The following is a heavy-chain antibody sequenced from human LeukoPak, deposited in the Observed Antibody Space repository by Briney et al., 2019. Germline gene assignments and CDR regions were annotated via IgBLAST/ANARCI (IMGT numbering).Heavy chain of an antibody. CDR1: GFTFSSYA. V-gene: IGHV3-64*01. CDR2: ISSNGGST. D-gene: IGHD5-18*01. J-gene: IGHJ6*02. CDR3: AREGRRGYSYGYVYYYYGMDV. Sequence: GGSLRLSCAASGFTFSSYAMHWVRQAPGKGLEYVSAISSNGGSTYYANSVKGRFTISRDNSKNTLYLQMGSLRAEDMAVYYCAREGRRGYSYGYVYYYYGMDVWGQGTTVTVSS.